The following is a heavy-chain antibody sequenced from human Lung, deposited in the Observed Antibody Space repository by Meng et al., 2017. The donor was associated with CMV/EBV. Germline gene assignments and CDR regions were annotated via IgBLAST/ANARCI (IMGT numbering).Heavy chain of an antibody. V-gene: IGHV3-21*01. CDR2: ISGSGQDT. Sequence: AASGFTFSSYSMNWVRQAPGKGLEWVSSISGSGQDTYYADSLRGRFTVSRDNRRKALYLQMDALRVEDTAVYYCARDLQTFCGSPGCYDGFPHWGQGXLVXVSS. CDR1: GFTFSSYS. D-gene: IGHD2-2*01. CDR3: ARDLQTFCGSPGCYDGFPH. J-gene: IGHJ4*02.